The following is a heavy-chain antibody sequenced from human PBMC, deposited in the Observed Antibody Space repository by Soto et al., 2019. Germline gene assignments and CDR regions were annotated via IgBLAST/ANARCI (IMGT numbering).Heavy chain of an antibody. Sequence: ASVKVSCKASGYTFTSYYMHWVRQAPGQGLEWMRIINPSGDSTSYAQKFQGRVTMTRDTSTSTVYMELSSLRSEDTAVYYCARGGVVVVAATDAFDIWGQGTMVTVS. CDR2: INPSGDST. D-gene: IGHD2-15*01. J-gene: IGHJ3*02. V-gene: IGHV1-46*01. CDR1: GYTFTSYY. CDR3: ARGGVVVVAATDAFDI.